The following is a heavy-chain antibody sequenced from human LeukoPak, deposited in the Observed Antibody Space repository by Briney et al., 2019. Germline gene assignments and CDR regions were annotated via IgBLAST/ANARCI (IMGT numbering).Heavy chain of an antibody. J-gene: IGHJ4*02. Sequence: GASVKVSCKASGYTFTSYGISWVRQAPGQGLEWMGWISAYNGNTNYAQKLQGRVTMTTDTSTSTAYMELRSLRSDDTAVYYCARDPVLGGNGDYGKDYWGQGTLVTVSS. CDR2: ISAYNGNT. CDR3: ARDPVLGGNGDYGKDY. D-gene: IGHD4-17*01. CDR1: GYTFTSYG. V-gene: IGHV1-18*01.